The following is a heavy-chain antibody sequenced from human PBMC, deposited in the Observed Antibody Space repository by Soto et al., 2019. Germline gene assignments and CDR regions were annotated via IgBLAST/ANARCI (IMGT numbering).Heavy chain of an antibody. J-gene: IGHJ6*02. CDR2: ISAYNGNT. V-gene: IGHV1-18*01. CDR1: GYTFTSYG. D-gene: IGHD2-2*01. Sequence: ASVKVSCKASGYTFTSYGISWVRQAPGQGLEWMGWISAYNGNTNYAQKLQGRVTMTTDTSTSTAYMELRSLRSDDTAVYYCARDLGAPRGVVVPAAMGGYYYYGMDVWGQGTTVTVSS. CDR3: ARDLGAPRGVVVPAAMGGYYYYGMDV.